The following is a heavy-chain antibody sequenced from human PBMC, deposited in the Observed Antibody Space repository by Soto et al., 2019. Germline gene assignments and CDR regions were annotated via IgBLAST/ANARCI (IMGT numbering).Heavy chain of an antibody. V-gene: IGHV1-69*02. CDR2: IIPILGIA. CDR3: ARNVCSGGSCYYYGMDV. Sequence: QVQLVQSGAEVKKPGSSVKVSCKASGGTFSSYTISWVRQAPGQGLEWMGRIIPILGIANYAQKFQGRVTIAAXXSXSXXYMELSSRRSEDTAVYYCARNVCSGGSCYYYGMDVWGQGTTVTVSS. J-gene: IGHJ6*02. CDR1: GGTFSSYT. D-gene: IGHD2-15*01.